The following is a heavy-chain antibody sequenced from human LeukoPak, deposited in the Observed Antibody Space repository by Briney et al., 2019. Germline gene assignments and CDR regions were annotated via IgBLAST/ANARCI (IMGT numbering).Heavy chain of an antibody. Sequence: GASVKVSCKASGYTFTGYYMHWVRQAPGQGLEWMGWINPNSGGTNYAQKFQGRVTMTRDTSISTAYMELSRLRYDDTAVYYCARSEYSSGWPVDYWGQGNLVTVSS. CDR2: INPNSGGT. CDR3: ARSEYSSGWPVDY. J-gene: IGHJ4*02. D-gene: IGHD6-19*01. CDR1: GYTFTGYY. V-gene: IGHV1-2*02.